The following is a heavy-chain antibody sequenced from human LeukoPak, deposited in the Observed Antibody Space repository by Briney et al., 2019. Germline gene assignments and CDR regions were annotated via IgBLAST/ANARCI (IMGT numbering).Heavy chain of an antibody. CDR2: TYYRSKWYN. J-gene: IGHJ1*01. D-gene: IGHD6-13*01. CDR1: GDNVSNNGAA. V-gene: IGHV6-1*01. CDR3: VRAAAGGWFFQH. Sequence: SQTLSLTCAISGDNVSNNGAAWNWIRQSPSRGLAWLGRTYYRSKWYNDYALSVKSRITINPDTSKNQFSLHLNSVTPDDTAVYYCVRAAAGGWFFQHWGQGTLVTVSS.